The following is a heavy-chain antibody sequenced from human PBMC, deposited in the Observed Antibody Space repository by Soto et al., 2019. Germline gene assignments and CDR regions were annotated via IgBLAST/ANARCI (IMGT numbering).Heavy chain of an antibody. J-gene: IGHJ4*02. Sequence: NPSETLSLTCTVSGYSVNSGTYYWSWIRQPPGKGLEWIGYIYYSGTTNYNPSLKSRVTMSLDTSRNQFSLKLISLTAADTAVYYCARGGASFDYWGQGTLVTVSS. CDR2: IYYSGTT. V-gene: IGHV4-61*01. CDR3: ARGGASFDY. D-gene: IGHD3-16*01. CDR1: GYSVNSGTYY.